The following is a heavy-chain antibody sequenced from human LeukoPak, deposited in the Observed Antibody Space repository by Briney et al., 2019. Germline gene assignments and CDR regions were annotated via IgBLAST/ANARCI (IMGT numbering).Heavy chain of an antibody. Sequence: ASVKVSCKASGYTFTSYGISWVRQAPGQGLEWMGRISAYNGNTNYAQKLQGRVTMTTDTSTSTAYMELRSLRSDDTAVYYCARANTYYYYMDVWGKGTTVTISS. CDR1: GYTFTSYG. J-gene: IGHJ6*03. CDR3: ARANTYYYYMDV. CDR2: ISAYNGNT. V-gene: IGHV1-18*01. D-gene: IGHD2-8*01.